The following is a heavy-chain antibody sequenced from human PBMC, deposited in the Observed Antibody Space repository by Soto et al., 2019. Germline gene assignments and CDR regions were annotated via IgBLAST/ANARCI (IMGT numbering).Heavy chain of an antibody. Sequence: QERLVQSGAEVRKPGSSVKVSCKVTGGTSTRYAINWVRQAPGQGLEWMGGIVPMFGTSKYAKKFQGRVTITADTSTKIAYVELRSLRSEDTAVYYCNRGSEYDFWSGYLWGQGTLVSVSS. J-gene: IGHJ4*02. D-gene: IGHD3-3*01. CDR3: NRGSEYDFWSGYL. CDR2: IVPMFGTS. CDR1: GGTSTRYA. V-gene: IGHV1-69*06.